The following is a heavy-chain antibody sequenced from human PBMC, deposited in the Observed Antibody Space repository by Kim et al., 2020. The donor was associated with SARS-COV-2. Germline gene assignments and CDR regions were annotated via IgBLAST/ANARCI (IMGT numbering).Heavy chain of an antibody. J-gene: IGHJ4*02. V-gene: IGHV4-34*01. Sequence: SGSTNYNPSLKSRVTISVDTSKSQFSLKLGSVTAADAAVYYCARGPHRVYWGQGTLVTVSS. CDR2: SGST. CDR3: ARGPHRVY.